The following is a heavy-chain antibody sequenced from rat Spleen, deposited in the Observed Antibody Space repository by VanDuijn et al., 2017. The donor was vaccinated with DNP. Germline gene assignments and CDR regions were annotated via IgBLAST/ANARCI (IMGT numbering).Heavy chain of an antibody. CDR1: GFTFSDYA. J-gene: IGHJ2*01. CDR3: TTDLSGAFDY. D-gene: IGHD3-1*01. Sequence: EVQLVESGGGLVQPGRSLKLSCAASGFTFSDYAMAWVRQSLKKGLEWVAVIIYDGSNTHYRDSVKGRFTISRENAESTLYLQMDSLRSEDTATYYCTTDLSGAFDYWGQGVMVTVSS. V-gene: IGHV5S10*01. CDR2: IIYDGSNT.